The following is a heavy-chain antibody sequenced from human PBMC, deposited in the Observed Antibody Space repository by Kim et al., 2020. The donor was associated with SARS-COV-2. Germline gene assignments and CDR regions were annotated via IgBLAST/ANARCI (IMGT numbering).Heavy chain of an antibody. D-gene: IGHD2-2*02. Sequence: ASVKVSCKASGYTLTAYYMHWVRQAPGQGLEWMGWINGNSGGINYAQKFQGRVTMTRDTSINTAYMELRRLRSDDTAVYYCARKNQLLYQDYYYGLDVWGQGTTVIVSS. CDR1: GYTLTAYY. CDR3: ARKNQLLYQDYYYGLDV. V-gene: IGHV1-2*02. CDR2: INGNSGGI. J-gene: IGHJ6*02.